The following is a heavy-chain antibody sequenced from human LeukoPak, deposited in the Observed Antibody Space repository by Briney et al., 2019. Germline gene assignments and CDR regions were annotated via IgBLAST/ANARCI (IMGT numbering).Heavy chain of an antibody. CDR1: GFTFSSYW. CDR3: ARTRYNSGGGDY. V-gene: IGHV3-33*08. J-gene: IGHJ4*02. Sequence: GGSLRLSCAASGFTFSSYWMHWGRQAPGKGLEWVAVIWYDGTNRYYADSVEGRFTISRDNSKNTLYLQMNSLRAEDTAVYYCARTRYNSGGGDYWGQGTRVTVSP. D-gene: IGHD6-19*01. CDR2: IWYDGTNR.